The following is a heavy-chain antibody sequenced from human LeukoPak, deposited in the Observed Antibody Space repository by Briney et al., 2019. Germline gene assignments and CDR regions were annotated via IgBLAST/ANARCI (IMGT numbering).Heavy chain of an antibody. D-gene: IGHD3-16*01. CDR2: IIPIFGTA. CDR1: GGTFSSYA. Sequence: SVKVSCKASGGTFSSYAISWVRQAPGQGLEWMGRIIPIFGTANYAQKFQGRVTITTDESTSTAYMELSSLRSEDTAVYYCARDQGAGDYRLMSDAFDIWGQGTMVTVS. J-gene: IGHJ3*02. V-gene: IGHV1-69*05. CDR3: ARDQGAGDYRLMSDAFDI.